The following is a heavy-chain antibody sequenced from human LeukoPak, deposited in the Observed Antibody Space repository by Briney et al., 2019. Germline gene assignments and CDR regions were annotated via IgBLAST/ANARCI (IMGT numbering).Heavy chain of an antibody. J-gene: IGHJ4*02. CDR3: ARDYDRSGTFDY. Sequence: SETLSLTCAVSGGSISSGGYSWSWIRQPPGKGLEWIGYIYHSGSTYYNPSLKSRVTISVDRSKNQFSLKLSSVTAADTAVYYCARDYDRSGTFDYWGQGTLVTVSS. D-gene: IGHD3-22*01. V-gene: IGHV4-30-2*01. CDR1: GGSISSGGYS. CDR2: IYHSGST.